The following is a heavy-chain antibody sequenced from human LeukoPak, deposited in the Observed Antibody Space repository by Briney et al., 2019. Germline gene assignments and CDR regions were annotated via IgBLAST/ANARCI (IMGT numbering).Heavy chain of an antibody. CDR3: ARSVEIPDYYDSSGPHEDY. CDR2: IYSGGST. CDR1: GFTVSSNY. J-gene: IGHJ4*02. D-gene: IGHD3-22*01. Sequence: GGSLRLSCAASGFTVSSNYMSWVRQAPGKGLEWVSVIYSGGSTYYADSVKGRFTISRDNSKNTLYLQMNSLRAEDTAVYYCARSVEIPDYYDSSGPHEDYWGQGTLVTVSS. V-gene: IGHV3-53*01.